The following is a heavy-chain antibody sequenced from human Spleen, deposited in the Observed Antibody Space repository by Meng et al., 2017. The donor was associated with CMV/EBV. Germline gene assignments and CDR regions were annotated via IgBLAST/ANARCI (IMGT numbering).Heavy chain of an antibody. CDR3: ARVRGTTVTHDAFDV. V-gene: IGHV4-59*11. CDR1: AGSLSRHY. D-gene: IGHD4-17*01. J-gene: IGHJ3*01. Sequence: GSLRLSCTVSAGSLSRHYWSWIRQPPGKGLEFIAYIYYSGSTYYNPSLKSRVTISVDSSKNQFSLKLNSVTAADTAVYYCARVRGTTVTHDAFDVWGQGTMVTVSS. CDR2: IYYSGST.